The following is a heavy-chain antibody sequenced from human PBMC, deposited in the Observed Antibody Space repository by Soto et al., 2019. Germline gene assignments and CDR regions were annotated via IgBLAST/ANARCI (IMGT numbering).Heavy chain of an antibody. CDR1: GGSISNAAYS. CDR3: ARERGGYGLFDS. CDR2: IYPSGMP. D-gene: IGHD5-18*01. Sequence: PSETLSLTCTVPGGSISNAAYSWSWIRQPPGKGLEWIGYIYPSGMPFYNPSPRSRVTISMDRSNDQFSLNLKSVTAADTAVYYCARERGGYGLFDSWGQGTLVTV. V-gene: IGHV4-30-2*01. J-gene: IGHJ4*02.